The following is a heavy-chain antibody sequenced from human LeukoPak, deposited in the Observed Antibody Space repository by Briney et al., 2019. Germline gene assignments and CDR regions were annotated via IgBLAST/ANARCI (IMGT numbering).Heavy chain of an antibody. J-gene: IGHJ4*02. D-gene: IGHD2-21*01. CDR2: INPNNGDT. Sequence: ASVKVSCKASGYTFTAQYMHWVRQAPGQGLEWMGWINPNNGDTKYAQSFLGRVTMTRDTSTTTAYMELSSLRSVDTAVYFCASYPRSIPTPPFDYWGQGTLVTVSS. V-gene: IGHV1-2*02. CDR3: ASYPRSIPTPPFDY. CDR1: GYTFTAQY.